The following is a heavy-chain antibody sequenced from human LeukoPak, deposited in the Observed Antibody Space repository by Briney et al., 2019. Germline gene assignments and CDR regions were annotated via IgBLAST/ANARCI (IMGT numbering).Heavy chain of an antibody. CDR1: GYTFTGYY. Sequence: ASVKVSCKASGYTFTGYYMHWVRQAPGQGLEWMGWINPNSGGTNYAQKFQGRVTMTRDTSISTAYMELSRLRYDDTAVYYCARDHGMLRAAFDIWGQGTMVTVSS. V-gene: IGHV1-2*02. D-gene: IGHD2-15*01. CDR2: INPNSGGT. J-gene: IGHJ3*02. CDR3: ARDHGMLRAAFDI.